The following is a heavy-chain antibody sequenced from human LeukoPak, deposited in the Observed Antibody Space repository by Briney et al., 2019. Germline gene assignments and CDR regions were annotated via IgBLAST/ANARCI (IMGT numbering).Heavy chain of an antibody. V-gene: IGHV3-23*01. CDR1: GFTFSSYA. J-gene: IGHJ4*02. CDR2: ISGSGGST. D-gene: IGHD5-24*01. Sequence: GGSLRPSCAASGFTFSSYAMSWVRQAPGKGLEWVSAISGSGGSTYYADSVKGRFTISRDNSKNTLYLQMNSLRAEDTAVYHCAKRRDGYSSLSPADYWGQGTLVTVSS. CDR3: AKRRDGYSSLSPADY.